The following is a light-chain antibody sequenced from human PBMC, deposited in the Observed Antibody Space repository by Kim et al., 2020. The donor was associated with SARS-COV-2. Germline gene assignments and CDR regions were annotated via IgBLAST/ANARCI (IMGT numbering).Light chain of an antibody. CDR1: KLGDKY. Sequence: VSPGQQASITCSGDKLGDKYACWYQQKPGQSPVLVIDQDSKRPSGIPERFSGSNSGNTATLTISGTQAMDEADYYCQAWDSSTAAVFGGGTQLTVL. CDR3: QAWDSSTAAV. CDR2: QDS. V-gene: IGLV3-1*01. J-gene: IGLJ2*01.